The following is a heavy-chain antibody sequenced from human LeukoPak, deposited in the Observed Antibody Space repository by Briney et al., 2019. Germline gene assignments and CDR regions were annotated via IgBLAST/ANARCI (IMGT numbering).Heavy chain of an antibody. D-gene: IGHD3-22*01. CDR2: IKEDGSEE. Sequence: GVSLRLSCAASGFTFSNYWMSWVRQAPGKGLEGVANIKEDGSEEYYVDSVKGRFSISRDNAKNSLYLQMNSLRAEDTAVYYCARDWLAGNPYHAFDLWGKGTMVTVSS. J-gene: IGHJ3*01. V-gene: IGHV3-7*01. CDR1: GFTFSNYW. CDR3: ARDWLAGNPYHAFDL.